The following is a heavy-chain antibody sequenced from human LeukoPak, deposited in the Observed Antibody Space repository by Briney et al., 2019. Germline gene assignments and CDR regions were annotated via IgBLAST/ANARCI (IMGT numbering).Heavy chain of an antibody. CDR3: ARDRVAAAGTQPVWFDP. Sequence: GRSLRLSCAASGFTFSSYAMHWVRQAPGKGLEWVAVTSYDGSNKYYADSVKGRFTISRDNSKNTLYLQMNSLRAEDTAVYYCARDRVAAAGTQPVWFDPWGQGTLVTVSS. CDR1: GFTFSSYA. J-gene: IGHJ5*02. V-gene: IGHV3-30*01. CDR2: TSYDGSNK. D-gene: IGHD6-13*01.